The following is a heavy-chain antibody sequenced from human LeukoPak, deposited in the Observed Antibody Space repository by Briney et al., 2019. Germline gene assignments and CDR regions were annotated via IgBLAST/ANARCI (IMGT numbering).Heavy chain of an antibody. Sequence: SETLSLTCTVSGDSISSSYWGWIRQPAGKGLEWIGRIHTSGSTYYSPSLKSRVTMSVDTSTNQFSLKQSSVTAADTAMYYCARVRLGRGLDYWGQGTLVTVSS. J-gene: IGHJ4*02. CDR3: ARVRLGRGLDY. CDR1: GDSISSSY. CDR2: IHTSGST. V-gene: IGHV4-4*07. D-gene: IGHD6-19*01.